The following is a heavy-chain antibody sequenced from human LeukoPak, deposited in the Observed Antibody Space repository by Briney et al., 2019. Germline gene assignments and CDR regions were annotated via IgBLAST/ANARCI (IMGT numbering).Heavy chain of an antibody. CDR2: ISWNSGSI. D-gene: IGHD6-13*01. V-gene: IGHV3-9*01. J-gene: IGHJ4*02. Sequence: GGSLRLSCAASGFTFDDYDMHWVRQAPGKGLEWVSGISWNSGSIGYADSVKGRFTISRDNAKNSLYLQMNSLRAEDTALYYCAKAKGSSSGDRKTAFDYWGQGTLVTVSS. CDR3: AKAKGSSSGDRKTAFDY. CDR1: GFTFDDYD.